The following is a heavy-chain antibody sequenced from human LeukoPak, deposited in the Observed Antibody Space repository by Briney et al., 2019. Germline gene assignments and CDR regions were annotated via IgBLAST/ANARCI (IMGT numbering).Heavy chain of an antibody. D-gene: IGHD6-19*01. CDR3: ARGEFSSGWYPIDY. CDR2: INTNTGNP. V-gene: IGHV7-4-1*02. Sequence: ASVKVSCKASGYTFTSYAMNWVRQAPGQGLEWMGWINTNTGNPTYAQGFTGRFVFSLDTSVSTAYLQISSLKAEDTAVYYCARGEFSSGWYPIDYWGQGILVTVSS. J-gene: IGHJ4*02. CDR1: GYTFTSYA.